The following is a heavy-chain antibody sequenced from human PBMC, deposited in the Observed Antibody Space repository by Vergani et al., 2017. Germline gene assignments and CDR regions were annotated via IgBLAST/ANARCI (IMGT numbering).Heavy chain of an antibody. CDR3: ARAAVVVVTASFDY. J-gene: IGHJ4*02. CDR1: GGSISSSSYY. D-gene: IGHD2-21*02. V-gene: IGHV4-39*07. CDR2: IYYSGNT. Sequence: QLQLQKSGPGLVKPSETLSLTCTVSGGSISSSSYYWGWIRQPPGKGLEWIGSIYYSGNTYYNPSLKSRVTISVDTSKNQFSLKLSSVTAADTAVYYCARAAVVVVTASFDYWGQGTLVTVSS.